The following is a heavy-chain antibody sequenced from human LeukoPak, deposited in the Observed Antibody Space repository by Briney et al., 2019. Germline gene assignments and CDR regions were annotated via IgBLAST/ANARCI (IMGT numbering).Heavy chain of an antibody. CDR2: IYYSGST. Sequence: PSETLSLTCTVSGGSISSYYWSWIRQPPGKGLEWIGYIYYSGSTNYNPSLKSRVTISVDTSKNQFSLKLSSVTAADTAVYYCARLIAAAGIWVYWYFDLWGRGTLVTVSS. D-gene: IGHD6-13*01. V-gene: IGHV4-59*08. J-gene: IGHJ2*01. CDR3: ARLIAAAGIWVYWYFDL. CDR1: GGSISSYY.